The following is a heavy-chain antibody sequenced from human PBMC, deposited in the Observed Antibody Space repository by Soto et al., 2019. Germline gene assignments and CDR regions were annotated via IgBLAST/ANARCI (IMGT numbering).Heavy chain of an antibody. V-gene: IGHV4-31*03. D-gene: IGHD3-22*01. Sequence: SETLSLTCTVSGGSISSCYYSWSRLRPHPGKGLEWIGYIYYSGSTYYNPSLKSRVTISVDTSKNQFSLKLSSVTAADTAVYYCARAPLGYYDSSGYHANYFDYWGQGTLVTVSS. CDR1: GGSISSCYYS. J-gene: IGHJ4*02. CDR3: ARAPLGYYDSSGYHANYFDY. CDR2: IYYSGST.